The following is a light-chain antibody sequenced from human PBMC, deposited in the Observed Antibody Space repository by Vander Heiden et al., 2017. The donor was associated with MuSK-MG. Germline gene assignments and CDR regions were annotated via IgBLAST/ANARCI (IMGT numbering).Light chain of an antibody. J-gene: IGKJ1*01. CDR1: EYINTD. V-gene: IGKV1-39*01. Sequence: ILMTQSPSSLSASLRDRVTISCRASEYINTDLNWYQHKPGKAPKLLIYGAASLQSGVPSRFSGGGSGTYFTLTISDLQPDDFATYYCQHRYDPPPWTFGQGTKVEV. CDR2: GAA. CDR3: QHRYDPPPWT.